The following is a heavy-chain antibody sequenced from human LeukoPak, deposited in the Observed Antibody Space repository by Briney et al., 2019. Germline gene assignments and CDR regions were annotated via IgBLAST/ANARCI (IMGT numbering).Heavy chain of an antibody. Sequence: GGSLRLSCAASGLTFSSHWMHWVRQAPGKGLEWVAVIWYDGSNKYYADSVKGRFTISRDNSKNTLYLQMNSLRAEDTAVYYCARDADTRALDYWGQGTLVTVSS. V-gene: IGHV3-33*08. CDR1: GLTFSSHW. J-gene: IGHJ4*02. CDR3: ARDADTRALDY. CDR2: IWYDGSNK.